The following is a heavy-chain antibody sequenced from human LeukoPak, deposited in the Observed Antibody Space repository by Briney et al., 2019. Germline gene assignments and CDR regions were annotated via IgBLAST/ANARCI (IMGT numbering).Heavy chain of an antibody. D-gene: IGHD2-2*01. CDR1: GFTFNSYE. V-gene: IGHV3-48*03. CDR2: ISSSGSTM. CDR3: ARRYCSSTSCTLDY. Sequence: PGGSLRLSCAASGFTFNSYEMNWVRQAQGKGLEWVSYISSSGSTMYYADSVRGRLTISRENAKNLLYLEVNSLRAEDTAVYYCARRYCSSTSCTLDYWGQGTLVIVSS. J-gene: IGHJ4*02.